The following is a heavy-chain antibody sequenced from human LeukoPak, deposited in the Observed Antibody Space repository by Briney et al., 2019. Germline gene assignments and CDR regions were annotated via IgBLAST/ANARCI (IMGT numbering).Heavy chain of an antibody. D-gene: IGHD3-10*01. Sequence: PGGSLRLSCTASGFTFSSYAMNWVRQAPGKGLEWVSSISRNSIYIYYADSVKGRFTISRDNAKNLLYLQMNSLRAEDTAVYYCVRRGDYWGQGTLVTVSS. CDR1: GFTFSSYA. CDR2: ISRNSIYI. J-gene: IGHJ4*02. CDR3: VRRGDY. V-gene: IGHV3-21*01.